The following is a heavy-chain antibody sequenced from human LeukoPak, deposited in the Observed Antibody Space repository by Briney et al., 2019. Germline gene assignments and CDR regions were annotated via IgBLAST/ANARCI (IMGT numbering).Heavy chain of an antibody. Sequence: SQTLSLTCTVSGGSISSGGYYWSWIRQHPGKGLEWTGYIYYSGSTYYNPSLKSRVTISVDTSKNQFSLKLSSVTAADTAVYYCAREPRSSSYHPYYFDYWGQGTLVTVSS. V-gene: IGHV4-31*03. D-gene: IGHD2-15*01. CDR1: GGSISSGGYY. CDR2: IYYSGST. J-gene: IGHJ4*02. CDR3: AREPRSSSYHPYYFDY.